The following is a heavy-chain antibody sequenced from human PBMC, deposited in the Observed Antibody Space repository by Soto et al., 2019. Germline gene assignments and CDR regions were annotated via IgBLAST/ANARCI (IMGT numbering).Heavy chain of an antibody. D-gene: IGHD6-25*01. CDR1: GFAFSTYW. V-gene: IGHV3-74*01. CDR3: TRDTAYSSAL. J-gene: IGHJ4*02. CDR2: INGDGSST. Sequence: EVQLVESGGGLVPPGGSLRLSCAASGFAFSTYWMHWVRQAPGKGLVWVSHINGDGSSTSYADSVKGRFTISRDNAKNTLYLQMSSLRAEDTAVYYCTRDTAYSSALWGQGTLVTVSS.